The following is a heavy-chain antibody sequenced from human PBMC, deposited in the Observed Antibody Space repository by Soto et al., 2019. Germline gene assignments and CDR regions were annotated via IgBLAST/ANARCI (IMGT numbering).Heavy chain of an antibody. J-gene: IGHJ4*02. CDR2: ISGSGGST. CDR3: AKDSLQLLLYPGIDY. Sequence: LRLSCAASGFTFSSYAMSWVRQAPGKGLEWFSAISGSGGSTYYADSVKGRFTISRDNSKNTLYLQMNSLRAEDTAVYYCAKDSLQLLLYPGIDYWGQGTLVTVSS. CDR1: GFTFSSYA. D-gene: IGHD2-2*02. V-gene: IGHV3-23*01.